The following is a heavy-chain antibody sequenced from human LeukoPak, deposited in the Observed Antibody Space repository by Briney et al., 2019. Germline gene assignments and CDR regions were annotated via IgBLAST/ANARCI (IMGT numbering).Heavy chain of an antibody. V-gene: IGHV4-39*07. J-gene: IGHJ4*02. CDR1: GGSISSSSYY. Sequence: SETLSLTCTVSGGSISSSSYYWGWIRQPPGKGLEWIGSIYYSGSTYYNPSLKSRVTISVDTSKNQFSLKLSSVTAADTAVYYCAREGGYSSFDYWGQGTLVTVSS. CDR2: IYYSGST. D-gene: IGHD6-19*01. CDR3: AREGGYSSFDY.